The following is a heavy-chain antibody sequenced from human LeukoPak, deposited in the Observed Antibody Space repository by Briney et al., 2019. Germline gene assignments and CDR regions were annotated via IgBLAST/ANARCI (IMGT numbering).Heavy chain of an antibody. V-gene: IGHV3-74*01. Sequence: GSLRLSCAASGFTFSSYWMHWVRQAPGKGLVWVSRIYSDGSATNYADSVKGRFTISRDNDKNTLYLQMNNLRVEDTAVYYCESEGWQVLDYWGQGTLVTVSS. CDR1: GFTFSSYW. CDR2: IYSDGSAT. CDR3: ESEGWQVLDY. J-gene: IGHJ4*02. D-gene: IGHD2-15*01.